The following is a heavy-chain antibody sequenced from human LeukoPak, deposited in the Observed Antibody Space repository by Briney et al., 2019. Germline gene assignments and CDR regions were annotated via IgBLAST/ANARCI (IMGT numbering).Heavy chain of an antibody. CDR3: ARDFKKRYYYGSGSYYPSDYYYYMDV. J-gene: IGHJ6*03. CDR2: ISSSGSTI. V-gene: IGHV3-48*04. CDR1: GFTFSSYA. D-gene: IGHD3-10*01. Sequence: GGSLRLSCAASGFTFSSYAMSWVRQAPGKGLEWVSYISSSGSTIYYADSVKGRFTISRDNAKNSLYLQMNSLRAEDTAVYYCARDFKKRYYYGSGSYYPSDYYYYMDVWGKGTTVTVSS.